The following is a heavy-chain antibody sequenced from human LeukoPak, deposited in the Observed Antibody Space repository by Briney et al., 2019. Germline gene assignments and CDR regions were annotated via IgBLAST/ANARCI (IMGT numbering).Heavy chain of an antibody. CDR3: ARVKGSSWYFDY. J-gene: IGHJ4*02. Sequence: GGSLRLSCAASGFTFSSHWLHWVRQAPGKGLEWVSSISSSSSYIYYADSVKGRFTISRDNAKNSLYLQMNSLRAEDTAVYYCARVKGSSWYFDYWGQGTLVTVSS. CDR1: GFTFSSHW. CDR2: ISSSSSYI. D-gene: IGHD6-13*01. V-gene: IGHV3-21*01.